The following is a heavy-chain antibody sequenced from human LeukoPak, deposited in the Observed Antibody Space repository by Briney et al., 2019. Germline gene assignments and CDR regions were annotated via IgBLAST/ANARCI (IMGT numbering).Heavy chain of an antibody. Sequence: PGGSLRHPCAVPGFTFSKHGMSWVRQGPGKGLEWVSAISGIGEKTYYAASVKVRFTISRDNSKNTLYLQMNSLRADDTAIYYCASHYGSCSDNWLDPWGQGTLVTVSS. J-gene: IGHJ5*02. V-gene: IGHV3-23*01. CDR3: ASHYGSCSDNWLDP. D-gene: IGHD3-10*01. CDR2: ISGIGEKT. CDR1: GFTFSKHG.